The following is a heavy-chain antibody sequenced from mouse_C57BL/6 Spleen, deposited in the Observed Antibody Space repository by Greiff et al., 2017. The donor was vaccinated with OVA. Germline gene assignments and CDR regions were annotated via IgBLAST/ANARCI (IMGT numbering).Heavy chain of an antibody. V-gene: IGHV1-82*01. CDR1: GYAFSSSW. CDR2: IYPGDGDT. CDR3: APLITGFAY. D-gene: IGHD1-1*01. Sequence: VQLQESGPELVKPGASVKISCKASGYAFSSSWMNWVKQRPGKGLEWIGRIYPGDGDTNYNGKFKGKATLTADKSSSTAYMQLSSLTSEDSAVYFCAPLITGFAYWGQGTLVTVSA. J-gene: IGHJ3*01.